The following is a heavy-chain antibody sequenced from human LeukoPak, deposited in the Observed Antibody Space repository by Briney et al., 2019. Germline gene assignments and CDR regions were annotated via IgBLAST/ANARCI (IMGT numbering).Heavy chain of an antibody. CDR3: ARGATISETGYLDF. Sequence: PSETLSLTCAVYGGSFSRYYWSWIRQSPGKGLEWIAEIDHRGDTNYNPSVKSRVTISVDTSKNQFSLKVRSLSAADTAVYYCARGATISETGYLDFWGQGTLVTVSS. CDR2: IDHRGDT. D-gene: IGHD5-24*01. V-gene: IGHV4-34*01. J-gene: IGHJ4*03. CDR1: GGSFSRYY.